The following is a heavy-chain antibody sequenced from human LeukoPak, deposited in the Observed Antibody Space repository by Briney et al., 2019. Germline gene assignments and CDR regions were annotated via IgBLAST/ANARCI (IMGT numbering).Heavy chain of an antibody. CDR3: ARVGDGYNSGYYFDY. D-gene: IGHD5-24*01. Sequence: SETLSLTCTVSGGSISSYYWSWIRQPAGKVLEWIGRIYTSGSTNYNPSLKSRVTMSVDTSKNQFSLKLSSVTAADTAVYYCARVGDGYNSGYYFDYWGQGTLVTVSS. CDR1: GGSISSYY. CDR2: IYTSGST. V-gene: IGHV4-4*07. J-gene: IGHJ4*02.